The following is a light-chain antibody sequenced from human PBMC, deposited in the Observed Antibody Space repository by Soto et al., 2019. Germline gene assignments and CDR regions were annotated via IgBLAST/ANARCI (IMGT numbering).Light chain of an antibody. CDR3: SSYTSSSTPYV. CDR2: EVS. J-gene: IGLJ1*01. CDR1: SSDVGGYNY. V-gene: IGLV2-14*01. Sequence: QSALTQPASVSGSRGQSITISCTGTSSDVGGYNYVSWYQQHPGKAPKLMIYEVSNRPSGVSNRFSGSKSGNTASLTISGRQAEDEADYYCSSYTSSSTPYVFGTGTKLTVL.